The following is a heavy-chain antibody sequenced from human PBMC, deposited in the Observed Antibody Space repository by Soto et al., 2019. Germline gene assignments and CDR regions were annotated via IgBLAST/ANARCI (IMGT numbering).Heavy chain of an antibody. Sequence: EVQLVESGAGLGQPGGSLRLSCAASGGTFRSYSMNWVRQAPGQGLEWVAYISSGSGSHAISYADSVKGPFTISRPNGKDSLYLQMSSLRAEDTAVYYCARDLNWAFDYWGQGTLVTVSS. CDR3: ARDLNWAFDY. V-gene: IGHV3-48*01. CDR2: ISSGSGSHAI. J-gene: IGHJ4*02. D-gene: IGHD7-27*01. CDR1: GGTFRSYS.